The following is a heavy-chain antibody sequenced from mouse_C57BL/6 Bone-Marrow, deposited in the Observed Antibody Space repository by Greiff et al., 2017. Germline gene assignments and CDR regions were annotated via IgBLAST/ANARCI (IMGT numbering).Heavy chain of an antibody. J-gene: IGHJ1*03. Sequence: EVQLQQSGPELVKPGASVKISCKASGYTFTDYYMNWVKQSHGKSLEWIGDINPNNGGTSYNQKFKGKATLTVDKSSSTAYMELRSLTSEDSAVYYCARGRDRNWDFDVWGTGTTVTVSS. V-gene: IGHV1-26*01. D-gene: IGHD3-3*01. CDR2: INPNNGGT. CDR3: ARGRDRNWDFDV. CDR1: GYTFTDYY.